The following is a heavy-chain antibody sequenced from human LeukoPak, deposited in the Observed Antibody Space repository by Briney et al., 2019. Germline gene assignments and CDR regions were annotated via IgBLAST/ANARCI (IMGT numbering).Heavy chain of an antibody. D-gene: IGHD3-22*01. CDR1: GFMFSSYA. CDR2: ISASGGST. J-gene: IGHJ4*02. CDR3: AKPLLRDTSGYQRGYLDY. V-gene: IGHV3-23*01. Sequence: PGGSLRLSCVASGFMFSSYAMSWVRQAPGKGLEGVSGISASGGSTYYTDSVKGRFTMSRDNSKNTLYLEMNSLRVEDTAVYYCAKPLLRDTSGYQRGYLDYWGKGTLVTVSS.